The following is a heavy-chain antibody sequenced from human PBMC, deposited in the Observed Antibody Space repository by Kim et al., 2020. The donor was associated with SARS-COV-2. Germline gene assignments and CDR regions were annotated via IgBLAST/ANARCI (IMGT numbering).Heavy chain of an antibody. CDR3: ARDGDYDILYYFDY. V-gene: IGHV1-3*01. Sequence: ASVKVSCKASGYTFTSYAMHWVRQAPGQRLEWMGWINAGNGNTKYSQKFQGRVTSTRDTSASTAYMELSSLRSEDTAVYYCARDGDYDILYYFDYWGQGTLVTVSS. D-gene: IGHD3-9*01. J-gene: IGHJ4*02. CDR2: INAGNGNT. CDR1: GYTFTSYA.